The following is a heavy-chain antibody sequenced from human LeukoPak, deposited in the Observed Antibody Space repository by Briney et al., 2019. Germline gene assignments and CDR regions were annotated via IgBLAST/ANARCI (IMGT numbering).Heavy chain of an antibody. V-gene: IGHV3-30*18. D-gene: IGHD1-26*01. Sequence: GRSLRLSCAASGFTFSSYGMHWVRQAPGKGLEWVAVISYDGSNKYYADSVKGRFTISRDNSKNTLYLQMNSLRAEDTAVYYCAKDDSGSYYHYYYYGMDVWGQGTTVTVSS. CDR3: AKDDSGSYYHYYYYGMDV. CDR1: GFTFSSYG. J-gene: IGHJ6*02. CDR2: ISYDGSNK.